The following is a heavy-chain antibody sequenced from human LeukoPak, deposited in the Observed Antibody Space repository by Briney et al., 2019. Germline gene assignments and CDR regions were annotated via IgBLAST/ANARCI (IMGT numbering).Heavy chain of an antibody. D-gene: IGHD6-13*01. CDR1: GFTFSSYN. Sequence: PGRSLRLSCAASGFTFSSYNMHWVRQAPGKGLEWVAVISYDGSNKYHADSVKGRFTISRDNSKSTLYLQMNSLRPEDTAVYYCARGSSFDYWGQGTLVTVSS. J-gene: IGHJ4*02. CDR2: ISYDGSNK. CDR3: ARGSSFDY. V-gene: IGHV3-30*03.